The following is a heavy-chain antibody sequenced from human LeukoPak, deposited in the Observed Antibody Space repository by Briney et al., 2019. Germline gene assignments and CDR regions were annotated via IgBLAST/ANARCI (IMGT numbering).Heavy chain of an antibody. V-gene: IGHV3-21*01. D-gene: IGHD2-2*01. CDR1: GFTFSTYS. CDR3: ARDHCSSTSCYYYFDY. J-gene: IGHJ4*02. Sequence: GGSLRLSCAASGFTFSTYSMNWVRLAPGKGLEWVSSISSSSSYIYYADSVKGRFTISRDNAKNSLYLQMNSLRAEDTAVYYCARDHCSSTSCYYYFDYWGQGTLVTVSS. CDR2: ISSSSSYI.